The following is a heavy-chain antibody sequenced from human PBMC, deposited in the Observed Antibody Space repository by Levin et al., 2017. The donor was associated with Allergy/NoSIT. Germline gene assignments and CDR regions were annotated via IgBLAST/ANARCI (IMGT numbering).Heavy chain of an antibody. V-gene: IGHV1-2*06. CDR1: GYTFTGYY. Sequence: VASVKVSCKASGYTFTGYYMHWVRQAPGQGLEWMGRINPNSGGTNYAQKFQGRVTMTRDTSISTAYMELSRLRSDDTAVYYCARAHYYGSGSYYSYYYYMDGWGKGTTVTVSS. D-gene: IGHD3-10*01. CDR2: INPNSGGT. J-gene: IGHJ6*03. CDR3: ARAHYYGSGSYYSYYYYMDG.